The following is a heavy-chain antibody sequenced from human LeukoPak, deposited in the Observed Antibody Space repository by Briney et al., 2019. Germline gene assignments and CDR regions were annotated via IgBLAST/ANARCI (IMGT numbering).Heavy chain of an antibody. CDR1: GFTFSSYS. D-gene: IGHD2-2*02. J-gene: IGHJ5*02. Sequence: SGGSLRLSCAASGFTFSSYSMNWVRQAPGKGLEWVSSISSSSSYIYYADSVKGRFTISRDNAKNSLYLQMNSLRAEDTAVYYCAKRPVKYQLLYTQSSTFDPWGQGTLVTVSS. V-gene: IGHV3-21*04. CDR3: AKRPVKYQLLYTQSSTFDP. CDR2: ISSSSSYI.